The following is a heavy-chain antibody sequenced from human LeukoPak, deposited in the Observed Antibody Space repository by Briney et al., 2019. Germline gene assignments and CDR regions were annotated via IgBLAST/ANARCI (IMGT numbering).Heavy chain of an antibody. CDR3: ARLRAYNSSSWYPFDY. CDR1: GGSFSGYY. J-gene: IGHJ4*02. D-gene: IGHD6-13*01. V-gene: IGHV4-34*01. Sequence: SETLSLTCAVYGGSFSGYYWSWIRQPPGKGLEWIGEINHSGSTNYNPSLKSRVTISVDTSKNQFSLKLSSVTAADTAVYYCARLRAYNSSSWYPFDYWGQGTLVTVSS. CDR2: INHSGST.